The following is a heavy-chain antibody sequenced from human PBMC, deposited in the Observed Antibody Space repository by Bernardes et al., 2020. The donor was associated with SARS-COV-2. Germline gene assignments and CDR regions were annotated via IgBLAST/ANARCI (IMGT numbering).Heavy chain of an antibody. CDR3: ARVAYYDFWSGTDIVSNWFDP. Sequence: ASVKVSCKASGYTFTSYGISWVRQDPGQGLEWMGWISAYNGNTNYAQKLQGRVTMTTDTSTSTAYMELRSLRSDDTAVYYCARVAYYDFWSGTDIVSNWFDPWGQGTLVTVSS. CDR1: GYTFTSYG. CDR2: ISAYNGNT. V-gene: IGHV1-18*01. D-gene: IGHD3-3*01. J-gene: IGHJ5*02.